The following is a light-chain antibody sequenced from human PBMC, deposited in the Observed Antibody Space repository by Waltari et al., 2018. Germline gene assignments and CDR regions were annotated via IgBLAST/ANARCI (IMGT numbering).Light chain of an antibody. J-gene: IGLJ1*01. CDR3: CSYAGSDTYV. Sequence: QSALTQPRSVSGSPGQSVPISCTGTISDVGGYNKLSWYHPHPGKAPKIIIYDVTKRPSGVPDRFSGSKSGNTASLTISGLQAEDEADYYCCSYAGSDTYVFGTGTEVTVL. V-gene: IGLV2-11*01. CDR1: ISDVGGYNK. CDR2: DVT.